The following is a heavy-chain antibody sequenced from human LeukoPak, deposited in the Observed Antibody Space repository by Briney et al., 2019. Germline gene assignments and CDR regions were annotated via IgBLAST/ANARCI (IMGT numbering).Heavy chain of an antibody. V-gene: IGHV3-30-3*01. Sequence: GGSLRLSCAASGFTFSSYAMHWVRQAPGKGLEWVAVISYDGSNKYYADSVKGRFTISRDNPKNTLYLQMNSLRAEDTAVYYCVRSVDSSGYYPYYFDYWGQGTLVTVSS. J-gene: IGHJ4*02. CDR1: GFTFSSYA. CDR3: VRSVDSSGYYPYYFDY. CDR2: ISYDGSNK. D-gene: IGHD3-22*01.